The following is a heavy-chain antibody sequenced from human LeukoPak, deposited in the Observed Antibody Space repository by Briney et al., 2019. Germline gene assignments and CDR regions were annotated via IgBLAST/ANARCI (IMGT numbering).Heavy chain of an antibody. J-gene: IGHJ6*03. CDR2: IRSKANSYAT. D-gene: IGHD2-2*01. V-gene: IGHV3-73*01. CDR1: GFTFSGSA. Sequence: GGSLRLSCAASGFTFSGSAMHWVRQASGKGLEWVGRIRSKANSYATAYAASVKGRFTISRDDSKNTAYLQMNSLKTEDTAVYYCTALVPAAGDFYYYYYMDVWGKGTTVTISS. CDR3: TALVPAAGDFYYYYYMDV.